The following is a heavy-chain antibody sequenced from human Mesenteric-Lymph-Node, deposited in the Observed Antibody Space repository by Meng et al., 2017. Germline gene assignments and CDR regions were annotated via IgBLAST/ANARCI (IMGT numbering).Heavy chain of an antibody. Sequence: SETLSLTCTVSGGSISSGGYYWSWIRQPAGKGLEWIGRVYNSGNTNYNPSLKSRVTMSLDTSKTQFSLRLTSVTAADTAVYYCARASDYDTSRHFDYWGQGTLVTVSS. D-gene: IGHD3-22*01. CDR1: GGSISSGGYY. CDR2: VYNSGNT. J-gene: IGHJ4*02. V-gene: IGHV4-61*02. CDR3: ARASDYDTSRHFDY.